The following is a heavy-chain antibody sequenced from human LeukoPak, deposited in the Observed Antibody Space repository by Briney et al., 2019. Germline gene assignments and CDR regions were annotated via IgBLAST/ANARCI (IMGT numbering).Heavy chain of an antibody. J-gene: IGHJ5*02. CDR1: GFTVSSNY. V-gene: IGHV3-53*01. CDR3: AREYSSSWYRWFDP. Sequence: GGSLRLSCAASGFTVSSNYMSWVRQAPGKGLEWVSVIYSGGSTYYADSVKGRFTISRDNSKSTLYLQMNSLRAEDTAVYYCAREYSSSWYRWFDPWGQGTLVTVSS. D-gene: IGHD6-13*01. CDR2: IYSGGST.